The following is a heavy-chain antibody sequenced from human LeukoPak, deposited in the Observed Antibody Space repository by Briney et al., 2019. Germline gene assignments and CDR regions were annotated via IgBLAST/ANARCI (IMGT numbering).Heavy chain of an antibody. J-gene: IGHJ4*02. V-gene: IGHV4-4*02. D-gene: IGHD1-14*01. CDR2: IYHSGST. CDR3: AREDRLRGSEPQD. CDR1: GGSISSSNW. Sequence: PSETLSLTCAVSGGSISSSNWWSWVRQPPGKGLEWIGEIYHSGSTNYNPSLKSRVTISVDKSKNQFSLKLSSVTAADTAVYYCAREDRLRGSEPQDWGQGTLVTVSS.